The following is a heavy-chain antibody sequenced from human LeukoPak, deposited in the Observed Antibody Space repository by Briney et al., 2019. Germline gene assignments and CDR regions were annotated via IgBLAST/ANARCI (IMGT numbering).Heavy chain of an antibody. CDR1: GFTFSSYW. D-gene: IGHD4-17*01. J-gene: IGHJ4*02. CDR3: ARAPSTVTMFNFADY. CDR2: IRQDGSEK. V-gene: IGHV3-7*01. Sequence: GGSLRLSCAASGFTFSSYWMSWVRQAPGKGLEWVANIRQDGSEKYYVDSVKGRFTISRDNAKNSLYLQMNSLRAEDTAVYYCARAPSTVTMFNFADYWGQGTLVTVSS.